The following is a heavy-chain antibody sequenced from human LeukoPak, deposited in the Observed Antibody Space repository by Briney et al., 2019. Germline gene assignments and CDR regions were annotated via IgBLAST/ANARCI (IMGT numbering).Heavy chain of an antibody. V-gene: IGHV3-72*01. Sequence: GGSLRLSCAASGFTFSDHYMDWVRQAPGKGLEWVGRSRNKVNSYTTEYAASVKGKFTISRDDSKSSVYLQMNSPKIEDTAVYFCARSPGHSSSWSYYFDYWGQGTLVTVSS. J-gene: IGHJ4*02. CDR3: ARSPGHSSSWSYYFDY. CDR2: SRNKVNSYTT. CDR1: GFTFSDHY. D-gene: IGHD6-13*01.